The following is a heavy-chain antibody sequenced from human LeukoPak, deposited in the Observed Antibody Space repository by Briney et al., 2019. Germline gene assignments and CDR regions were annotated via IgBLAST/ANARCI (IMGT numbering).Heavy chain of an antibody. D-gene: IGHD3-10*01. J-gene: IGHJ4*02. CDR2: IYYSGST. V-gene: IGHV4-59*12. CDR3: AREAYYGSGSYYPYYLDY. CDR1: GGSISSYY. Sequence: SETLSLTCTVSGGSISSYYWSWIRQPPGKGLEWIGYIYYSGSTNYNPSLKSRVTISVDTSKNQFSLKLSSVTAADTAVYYCAREAYYGSGSYYPYYLDYWGQGTLVTVSS.